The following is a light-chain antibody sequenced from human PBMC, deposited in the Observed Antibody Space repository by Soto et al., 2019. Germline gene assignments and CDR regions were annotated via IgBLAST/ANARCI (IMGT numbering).Light chain of an antibody. CDR2: EVS. CDR3: SSYTRSSTDV. V-gene: IGLV2-14*01. Sequence: QSALTQPASVSGSPGQSITISCTGTSSDVGGYNYVSWYQQHTGKAPKLMIYEVSNRPSGVSNRFSGSKSGNTASLTISGLQAEDEADYYCSSYTRSSTDVFGTGTKVTVL. J-gene: IGLJ1*01. CDR1: SSDVGGYNY.